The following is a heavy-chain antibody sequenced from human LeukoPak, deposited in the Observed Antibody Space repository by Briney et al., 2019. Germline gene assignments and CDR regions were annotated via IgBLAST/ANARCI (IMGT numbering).Heavy chain of an antibody. D-gene: IGHD5-24*01. CDR3: MTYGSNGYRGYF. CDR2: IDGPSTNI. Sequence: PGGSLSFSCAASGFIFSSFSMSWVRQAPGKGLEGVSYIDGPSTNIYYADSVRGRFTISRDNAKHSVHLQMSSLRAEDTAVYYCMTYGSNGYRGYFWGEGALVTVSS. J-gene: IGHJ4*02. CDR1: GFIFSSFS. V-gene: IGHV3-48*04.